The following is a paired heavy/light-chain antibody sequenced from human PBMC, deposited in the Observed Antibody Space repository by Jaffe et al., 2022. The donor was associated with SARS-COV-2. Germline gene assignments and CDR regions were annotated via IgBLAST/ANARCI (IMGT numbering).Heavy chain of an antibody. CDR3: ARDDYGDLTFDY. V-gene: IGHV3-11*01. D-gene: IGHD4-17*01. Sequence: QVQLVESGGGLVKPGGSLRLSCAASGFTFSDYYMSWIRQAPGKGLEWVSYISSSGSTIYYADSVKGRFTISRDNAKNSLYLQMNSLRAEDTAVYYCARDDYGDLTFDYWGQGTLVTVSS. CDR1: GFTFSDYY. CDR2: ISSSGSTI. J-gene: IGHJ4*02.
Light chain of an antibody. V-gene: IGKV3-11*01. CDR3: QQRSNWPPKDT. CDR2: DAS. CDR1: QSVSSY. Sequence: EIVLTQSPATLSLSPGERATLSCRASQSVSSYLAWYQQKPGQAPRLLIYDASNRATGIPARFSGSGSGTDFTLTISSLEPEDFAVYYCQQRSNWPPKDTFGQGTKLEIK. J-gene: IGKJ2*01.